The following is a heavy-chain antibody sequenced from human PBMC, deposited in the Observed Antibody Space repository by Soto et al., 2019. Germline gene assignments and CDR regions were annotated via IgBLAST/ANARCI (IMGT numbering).Heavy chain of an antibody. Sequence: PGGSLRLSCVASGFSISDYGMEWVRQAPGKGLEWVALISYDGSNTYYAESVKGRFTISRDNSKDTLFLQMTGLKTEDTAVYYCAKGAGDRLSLGMDVWGQGTTVTVSS. CDR3: AKGAGDRLSLGMDV. V-gene: IGHV3-30*18. D-gene: IGHD1-26*01. CDR2: ISYDGSNT. CDR1: GFSISDYG. J-gene: IGHJ6*02.